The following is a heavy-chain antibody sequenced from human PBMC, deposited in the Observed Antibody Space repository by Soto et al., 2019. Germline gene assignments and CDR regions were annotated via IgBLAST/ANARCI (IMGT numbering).Heavy chain of an antibody. CDR2: IYHSGST. D-gene: IGHD2-15*01. Sequence: SETLSLTCAVSGGSISSGGYSWSWIRQPPGKGLEWIGYIYHSGSTYYNPSLKSRVTISVDRSKNPFSLKLSPVTAADTAVYYCARGQVVAAQHWGQGTRVTVSS. J-gene: IGHJ4*02. CDR3: ARGQVVAAQH. V-gene: IGHV4-30-2*01. CDR1: GGSISSGGYS.